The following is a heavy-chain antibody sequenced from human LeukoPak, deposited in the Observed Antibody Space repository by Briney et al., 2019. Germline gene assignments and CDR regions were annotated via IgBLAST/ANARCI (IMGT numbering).Heavy chain of an antibody. Sequence: GGSLRLSCAASGFTFDDYAMHWVRQAPGKGLEWVSGVSWNSGSIGYADSVKGRFTISRDNAKNSLYLQMNSLRAEDTALYYCAKGGYCSSTSCYFDYWGQGTLVTVSS. CDR3: AKGGYCSSTSCYFDY. D-gene: IGHD2-2*01. CDR1: GFTFDDYA. J-gene: IGHJ4*02. V-gene: IGHV3-9*01. CDR2: VSWNSGSI.